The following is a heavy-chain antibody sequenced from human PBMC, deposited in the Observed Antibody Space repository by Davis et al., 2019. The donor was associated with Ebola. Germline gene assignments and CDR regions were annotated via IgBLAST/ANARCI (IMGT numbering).Heavy chain of an antibody. D-gene: IGHD6-25*01. Sequence: PGGSLRLSCATSGFIYSTYAMSWVRQAPGKGLEWVSTISNSGINTYYTDSVKGRFTISRDNAKNSLYLHINSLRAEDTAVYYCAKDSGWQMSPWGQGTLVSVSS. V-gene: IGHV3-23*01. CDR1: GFIYSTYA. CDR2: ISNSGINT. J-gene: IGHJ5*02. CDR3: AKDSGWQMSP.